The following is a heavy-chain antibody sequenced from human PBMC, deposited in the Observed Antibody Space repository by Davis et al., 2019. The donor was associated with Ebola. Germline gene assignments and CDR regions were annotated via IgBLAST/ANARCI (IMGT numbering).Heavy chain of an antibody. D-gene: IGHD4-11*01. CDR3: ARGTDSADWYFDL. Sequence: MPSQTLSPTCPVYAPSSNTNFWSWIRQPPGKWLQWIGATNPRGITNYNPSLKSRLTISVDTSKNQLSLNLRSGTAADTAVYYCARGTDSADWYFDLWGRGTLVTVSS. J-gene: IGHJ2*01. CDR1: APSSNTNF. CDR2: TNPRGIT. V-gene: IGHV4-34*01.